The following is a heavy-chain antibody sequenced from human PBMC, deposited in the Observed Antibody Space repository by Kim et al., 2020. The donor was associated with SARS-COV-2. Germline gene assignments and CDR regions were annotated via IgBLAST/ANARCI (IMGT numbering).Heavy chain of an antibody. V-gene: IGHV4-59*01. CDR3: ARAGRGGYYYYYGMDV. D-gene: IGHD2-15*01. Sequence: LNSRVTISVDTSKNQFSLKLSSVTAADTAVYYCARAGRGGYYYYYGMDVWGQGTTVTVSS. J-gene: IGHJ6*02.